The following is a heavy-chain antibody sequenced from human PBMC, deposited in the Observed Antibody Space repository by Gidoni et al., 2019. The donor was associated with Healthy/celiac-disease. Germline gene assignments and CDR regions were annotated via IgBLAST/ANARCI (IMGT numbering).Heavy chain of an antibody. V-gene: IGHV3-30*01. CDR1: GFTFSSYA. D-gene: IGHD1-26*01. Sequence: QVQLVESGGVVVQPGRSLRLSCAASGFTFSSYAMHWVRQAPGKGLEWVAVISYDGSNKYYADSVKGRFTISRDNSKNTLYLKMNSLRAEDTAVYYCARGVGATRGFYMDVWGKGTTVTVSS. CDR2: ISYDGSNK. J-gene: IGHJ6*03. CDR3: ARGVGATRGFYMDV.